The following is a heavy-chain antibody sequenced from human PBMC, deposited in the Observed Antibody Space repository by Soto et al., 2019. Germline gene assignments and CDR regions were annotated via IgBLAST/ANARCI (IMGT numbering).Heavy chain of an antibody. V-gene: IGHV4-34*01. CDR1: GGSFSGYY. CDR3: ARGRYCSGGTCYLASWFDP. J-gene: IGHJ5*02. D-gene: IGHD2-15*01. Sequence: QVQLQQWGAGLLKPSETLSLSCAVYGGSFSGYYWSWIRQPPGKGLEWIGEINHSGSTNYNPSLKSRVTISVDTSKNQISLKLSSVTAADTAVYYCARGRYCSGGTCYLASWFDPWGQGTLVTVSS. CDR2: INHSGST.